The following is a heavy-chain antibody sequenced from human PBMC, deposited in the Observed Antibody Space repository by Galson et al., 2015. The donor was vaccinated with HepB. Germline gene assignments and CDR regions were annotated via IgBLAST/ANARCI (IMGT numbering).Heavy chain of an antibody. V-gene: IGHV7-4-1*02. J-gene: IGHJ5*02. Sequence: SVKVSCKASGYTFTRYAMNWVRQAPGQGLEWMGWINTNTGNPTYAQGFTRRFVFSLDTSVSTAYLQINSLKAEDTAVYYCVRDHTFGGAAVPFDPWGQGTLVTVSS. CDR1: GYTFTRYA. CDR2: INTNTGNP. CDR3: VRDHTFGGAAVPFDP. D-gene: IGHD3-10*01.